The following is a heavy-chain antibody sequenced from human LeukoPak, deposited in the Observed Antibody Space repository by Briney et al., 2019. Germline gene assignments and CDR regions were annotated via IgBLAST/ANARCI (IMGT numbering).Heavy chain of an antibody. CDR2: IFYSGST. J-gene: IGHJ6*03. CDR3: ARAPYYYYMDV. Sequence: SETLSLTCTVSGYSISSGYYWGWIRQPPGKGLEWVGSIFYSGSTYYNPSLKSRVTISVDTSKNQFSLKLSSVTAADTAVYYCARAPYYYYMDVWGKGTTVTVSS. CDR1: GYSISSGYY. V-gene: IGHV4-38-2*02.